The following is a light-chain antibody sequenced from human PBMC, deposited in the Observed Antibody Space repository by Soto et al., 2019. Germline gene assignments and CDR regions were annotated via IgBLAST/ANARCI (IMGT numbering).Light chain of an antibody. CDR2: GVS. CDR1: SSDVGNYNY. V-gene: IGLV2-14*03. CDR3: SSYTSSSTWL. Sequence: QSALTQPASVSGSPGQSITISCTGTSSDVGNYNYVSWYQHHPGKAPKLMIYGVSNRPSEVSNRFSGSKHGNTASLTISGLQAEDEDDYYCSSYTSSSTWLFGGGTKLTVL. J-gene: IGLJ3*02.